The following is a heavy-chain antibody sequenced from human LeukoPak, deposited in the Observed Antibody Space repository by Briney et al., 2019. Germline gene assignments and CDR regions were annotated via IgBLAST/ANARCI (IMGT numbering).Heavy chain of an antibody. J-gene: IGHJ4*02. Sequence: SQTLSLACTVSGGSISSGDYYWSWIRQPPGKGLEWIGYIYYSGSTYYNSSLKSRVTISVDTSKNQFSLKLSSVTAADTAVYYCARDRYYGGDYSDLDYWGQGTLVTVSS. CDR1: GGSISSGDYY. V-gene: IGHV4-30-4*01. CDR3: ARDRYYGGDYSDLDY. D-gene: IGHD4-17*01. CDR2: IYYSGST.